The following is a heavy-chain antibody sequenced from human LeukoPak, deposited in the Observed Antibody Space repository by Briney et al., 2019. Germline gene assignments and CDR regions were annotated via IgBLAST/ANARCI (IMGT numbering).Heavy chain of an antibody. Sequence: PSETLSLTCTVSGGSISSGDYYWSWIRQPPGKGLEWIGYTYYSGSTYYNPSLKSRVTISVDTSKNQFSLKLSSVTAADTAVYYCAREDYYDSSEGAFDIWGQGTMVTVSS. D-gene: IGHD3-22*01. CDR1: GGSISSGDYY. V-gene: IGHV4-30-4*01. CDR3: AREDYYDSSEGAFDI. CDR2: TYYSGST. J-gene: IGHJ3*02.